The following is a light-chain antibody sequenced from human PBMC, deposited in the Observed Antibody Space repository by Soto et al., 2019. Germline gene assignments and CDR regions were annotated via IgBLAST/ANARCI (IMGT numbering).Light chain of an antibody. Sequence: EKVMTQSPATLSVSPGERATLSCRASQSVRSNLAWYQKKPGQAPRLLIYDASTRATGIPARFSGSGSGTEFTLIISRLEPEDFAVYYCQQFGTSPLYTFGQGTKLEIK. CDR3: QQFGTSPLYT. V-gene: IGKV3-15*01. J-gene: IGKJ2*01. CDR2: DAS. CDR1: QSVRSN.